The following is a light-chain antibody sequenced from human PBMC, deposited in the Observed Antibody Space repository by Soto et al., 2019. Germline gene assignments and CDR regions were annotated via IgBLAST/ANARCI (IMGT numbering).Light chain of an antibody. CDR2: TTS. CDR1: QGISNY. Sequence: QMTQSPSAVSASVGDRVNITCRASQGISNYLAWFQQRPGKVPKRLIYTTSTLQSGVPSRLSGSRSGTEFTLTISSLQPEDIATYYCLQHNSYTRTFGGGTKVDIX. J-gene: IGKJ4*01. CDR3: LQHNSYTRT. V-gene: IGKV1-17*03.